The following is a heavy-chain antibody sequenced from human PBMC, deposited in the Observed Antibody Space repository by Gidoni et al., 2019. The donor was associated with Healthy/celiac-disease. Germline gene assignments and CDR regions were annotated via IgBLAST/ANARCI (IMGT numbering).Heavy chain of an antibody. D-gene: IGHD2-2*02. Sequence: QVQLVQSGAEVKKPGSSVKVSCKASGGTFSSYAISWVRQAPGQGLEWMGGIIPIFGTANYAQKFQGRVTITADKSTSTAYMELSSLRSEDTAVYYCARVRGKGYCSSTSCYTASFDYWGQGTLVTVSS. CDR1: GGTFSSYA. V-gene: IGHV1-69*06. J-gene: IGHJ4*02. CDR2: IIPIFGTA. CDR3: ARVRGKGYCSSTSCYTASFDY.